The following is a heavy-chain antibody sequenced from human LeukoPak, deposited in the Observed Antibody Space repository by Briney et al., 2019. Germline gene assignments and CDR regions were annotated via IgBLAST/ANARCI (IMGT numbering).Heavy chain of an antibody. J-gene: IGHJ4*02. CDR1: GGSFSGYY. CDR3: ARDLYSSGWGYFDY. Sequence: SETLSLTCPVHGGSFSGYYWSWIRQPPGKGLEWIGEINHSGNTNYNPSLKSRVTISVDTSKNQFSLKLSSVTAADTAVYYCARDLYSSGWGYFDYGGQGTLVTVSS. CDR2: INHSGNT. D-gene: IGHD6-19*01. V-gene: IGHV4-34*01.